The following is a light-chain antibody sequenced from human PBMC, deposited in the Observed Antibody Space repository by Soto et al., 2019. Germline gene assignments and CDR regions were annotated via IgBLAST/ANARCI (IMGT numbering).Light chain of an antibody. CDR1: QSVSSAY. Sequence: IVLTQSPGTLSLSAGERATLTCRASQSVSSAYLAWYQQNPGQAHRLLIYGASSRATGIPDRFSGSGSGTDFTLTISRLEPEDFAVYYCQQYGSSPQTFGQGTKVDIK. CDR2: GAS. CDR3: QQYGSSPQT. J-gene: IGKJ1*01. V-gene: IGKV3-20*01.